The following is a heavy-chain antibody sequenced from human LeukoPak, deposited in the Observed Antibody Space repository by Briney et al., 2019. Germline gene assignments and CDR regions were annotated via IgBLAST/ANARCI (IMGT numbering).Heavy chain of an antibody. Sequence: PGRSLRLSCAASGFTFGDYAMHWVRQAPGKGLEWVSRISWNSGVIGYADSVKGRFTISRDNAKNSLYLQMNSLRAEDTAFYYCAKDSYSGYDDGYFDYWGQGTLVTVSS. CDR2: ISWNSGVI. J-gene: IGHJ4*02. CDR3: AKDSYSGYDDGYFDY. V-gene: IGHV3-9*01. CDR1: GFTFGDYA. D-gene: IGHD5-12*01.